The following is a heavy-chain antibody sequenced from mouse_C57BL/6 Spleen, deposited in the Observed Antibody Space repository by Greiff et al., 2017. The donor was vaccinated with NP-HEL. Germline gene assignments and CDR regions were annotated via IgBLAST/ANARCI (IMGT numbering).Heavy chain of an antibody. CDR1: GYSFTDYN. CDR2: INPNYGTT. J-gene: IGHJ3*01. V-gene: IGHV1-39*01. D-gene: IGHD1-1*01. Sequence: EVQLQQSGPELVKPGASVKISCKASGYSFTDYNMNWVKQSNGKSLEWIGVINPNYGTTSYNQKFKGKATLTVDQSSSTADMQLNSLTSEDSAVYYCARSGEYYGSTYPFAYWGQGTLVTVSA. CDR3: ARSGEYYGSTYPFAY.